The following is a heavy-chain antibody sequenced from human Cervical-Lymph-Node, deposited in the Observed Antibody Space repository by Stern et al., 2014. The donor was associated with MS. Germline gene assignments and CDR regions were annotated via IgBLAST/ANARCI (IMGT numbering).Heavy chain of an antibody. CDR2: IYYSGST. J-gene: IGHJ6*02. V-gene: IGHV4-59*01. D-gene: IGHD3-16*01. Sequence: QLQLQESGPGLVKPSETLSLTCTVSGGSISSYYWSWIRQPPGKGLEWIGYIYYSGSTNYNPSLKSRVTISVDTSKNQFSLKLSSVTAADTAVYYCAREGAGLYGMDVWGQGTTVTVSS. CDR1: GGSISSYY. CDR3: AREGAGLYGMDV.